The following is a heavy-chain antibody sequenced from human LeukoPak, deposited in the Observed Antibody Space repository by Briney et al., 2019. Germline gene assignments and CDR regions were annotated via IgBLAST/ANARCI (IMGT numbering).Heavy chain of an antibody. J-gene: IGHJ5*02. CDR3: ARDNNFDWLSNGGDWFDP. Sequence: SETLSLTCTVSGYFISSGYYWGWIRQPPGKGLDWIGSIYHSGSTYYNPSLKSRVTIAVDTSKNQFSLKLSSVTAADAAVYYCARDNNFDWLSNGGDWFDPWGQGTLVTVSS. CDR1: GYFISSGYY. V-gene: IGHV4-38-2*02. CDR2: IYHSGST. D-gene: IGHD3-9*01.